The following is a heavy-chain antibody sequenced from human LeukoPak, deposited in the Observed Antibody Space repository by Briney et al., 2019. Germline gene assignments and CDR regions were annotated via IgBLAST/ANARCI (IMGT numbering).Heavy chain of an antibody. Sequence: GASVKVSCKASGGTFSNYAISWVRQAPGQGLEWMGAIIPIFGTANYAQKFQGRVTITADESTSTAYMELSSLRSEDTAGYYCARILSSSWYEYFHHWGQGTLVTVSS. D-gene: IGHD6-19*01. V-gene: IGHV1-69*13. J-gene: IGHJ1*01. CDR3: ARILSSSWYEYFHH. CDR1: GGTFSNYA. CDR2: IIPIFGTA.